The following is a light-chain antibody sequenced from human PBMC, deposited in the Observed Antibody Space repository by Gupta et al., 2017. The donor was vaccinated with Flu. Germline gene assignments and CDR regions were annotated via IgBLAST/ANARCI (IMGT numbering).Light chain of an antibody. J-gene: IGKJ4*01. CDR1: QGISSY. CDR3: QQVNSYPLT. CDR2: AAS. Sequence: IQLTQSPSFLSASVGDRVTITCRASQGISSYLAWYQLKPGKAPKVLIYAASTLQSGVPSRFSGSGSGTEFTLTISSLQPEDFATYYCQQVNSYPLTFGGGTKVEIK. V-gene: IGKV1-9*01.